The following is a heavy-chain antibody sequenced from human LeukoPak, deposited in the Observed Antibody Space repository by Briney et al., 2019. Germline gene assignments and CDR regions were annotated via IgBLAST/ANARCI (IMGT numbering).Heavy chain of an antibody. CDR2: IDWSGDTT. J-gene: IGHJ4*02. V-gene: IGHV3-20*04. D-gene: IGHD1-26*01. CDR1: GFTFDDYG. CDR3: ARRLIWEFDS. Sequence: RAGGSLRLSCAASGFTFDDYGMSWVRQAPGKGLEWVSGIDWSGDTTIYADSVKGRFTISRDNAKNSLYLQMNSLRAEDTALYYCARRLIWEFDSWGQGTLVTVSS.